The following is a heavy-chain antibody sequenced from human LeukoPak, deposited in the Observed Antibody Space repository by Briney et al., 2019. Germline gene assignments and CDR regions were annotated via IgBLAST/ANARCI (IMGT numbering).Heavy chain of an antibody. V-gene: IGHV4-39*07. J-gene: IGHJ6*03. CDR2: IYYSGST. CDR3: ARDKYYYYYYMDV. Sequence: SETLSLTCTVSGGSISSSSYYWGWIRQSPGKGLEWIGSIYYSGSTYYNPSLKSRVTISVDTSKNQFSLKLSSVTAADTAVYYCARDKYYYYYYMDVWGKGTTVTVSS. CDR1: GGSISSSSYY.